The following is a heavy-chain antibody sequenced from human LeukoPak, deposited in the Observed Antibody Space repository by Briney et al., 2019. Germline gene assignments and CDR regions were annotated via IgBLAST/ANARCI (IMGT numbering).Heavy chain of an antibody. CDR1: GGSISSSSYY. CDR3: ARDLNIAVAGTGGDY. V-gene: IGHV4-39*07. CDR2: IYYSGST. J-gene: IGHJ4*02. Sequence: SETLSLTCTVSGGSISSSSYYWGWIRQPPGKGLEWIGSIYYSGSTYYNPSLKSRVTISVDTSKNQFSLKLSSVTAADTAVYYCARDLNIAVAGTGGDYWGQGTLVTVSS. D-gene: IGHD6-19*01.